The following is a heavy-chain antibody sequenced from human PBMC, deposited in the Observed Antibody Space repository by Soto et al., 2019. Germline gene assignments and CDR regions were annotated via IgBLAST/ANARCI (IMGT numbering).Heavy chain of an antibody. CDR1: GDDFNSYA. J-gene: IGHJ4*02. CDR2: IIPILGRG. V-gene: IGHV1-69*06. D-gene: IGHD5-18*01. Sequence: QVQLVQSGAEVKKPGSSVKVSCKSYGDDFNSYAIAWVRQAPGQGLEWMGGIIPILGRGNYAPKFQGRVTMTADKSTRTAYMELSSLTSEDTAVYYSARARGYNDYWGQGTLVTVSS. CDR3: ARARGYNDY.